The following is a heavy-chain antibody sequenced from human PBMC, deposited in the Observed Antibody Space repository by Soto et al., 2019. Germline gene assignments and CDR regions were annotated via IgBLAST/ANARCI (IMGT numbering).Heavy chain of an antibody. J-gene: IGHJ4*02. CDR3: AREKEEQTSSGWYVGYFDY. V-gene: IGHV1-69*08. D-gene: IGHD6-19*01. Sequence: QVQLVQSGAEVKKPGSSVKVSCKASGGTFSSYTISWVRQAPGQGLEWMGRIIPILGIANYAQKFQGRVTITADKSTSTAYMELSSLRSEDTAVYYCAREKEEQTSSGWYVGYFDYWGQGTLVTVSS. CDR2: IIPILGIA. CDR1: GGTFSSYT.